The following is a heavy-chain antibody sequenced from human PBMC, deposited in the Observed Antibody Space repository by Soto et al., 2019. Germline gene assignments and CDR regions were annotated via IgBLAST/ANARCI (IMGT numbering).Heavy chain of an antibody. Sequence: GGSLRLSCVVSGFTFSSYDMHWVRQAPGKGLEWVAVIWFDGSNKYYADSVKGRFTISRDDSKNTLYLEMNSLRAEDTAVYYCARQGDGYPIRYLPQYWGQGTLVTVSS. D-gene: IGHD5-12*01. CDR3: ARQGDGYPIRYLPQY. CDR1: GFTFSSYD. CDR2: IWFDGSNK. V-gene: IGHV3-33*01. J-gene: IGHJ4*02.